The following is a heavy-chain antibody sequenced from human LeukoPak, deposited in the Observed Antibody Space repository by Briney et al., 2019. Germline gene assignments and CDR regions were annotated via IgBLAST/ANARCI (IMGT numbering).Heavy chain of an antibody. Sequence: GGSLRLSCATSGCSFINSGMNWVRQTPGKGLEWISYFNSGSTTIYYADSVKGRFTISRDNAKNSVYLQMNSLRAEDTAVYFCARTASGSFSIWGQGTLVTVSS. D-gene: IGHD1-26*01. CDR2: FNSGSTTI. J-gene: IGHJ4*02. CDR3: ARTASGSFSI. CDR1: GCSFINSG. V-gene: IGHV3-48*04.